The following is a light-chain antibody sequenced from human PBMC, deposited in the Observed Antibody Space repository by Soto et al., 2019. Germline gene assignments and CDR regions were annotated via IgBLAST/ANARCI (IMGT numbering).Light chain of an antibody. V-gene: IGLV2-11*01. CDR2: DVN. J-gene: IGLJ1*01. Sequence: QSVLTQPRSVSGSPGQSVTISCTGTSSDVGGYNYVSWYQQHPGKASKLMIYDVNKRPSGVPDRFSGSKSGNTASLTISGLQAEDEADYYCCSYAGSYTLVFGTGTKVTVL. CDR1: SSDVGGYNY. CDR3: CSYAGSYTLV.